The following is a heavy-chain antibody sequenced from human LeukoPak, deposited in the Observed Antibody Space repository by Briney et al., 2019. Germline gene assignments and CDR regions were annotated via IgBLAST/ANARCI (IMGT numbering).Heavy chain of an antibody. CDR2: IKEDGSDK. Sequence: GGSLRLSCAASEFTFSSYWMKWVRQAPGKGLEWVASIKEDGSDKYYVDSVKGRFSISRDNAKNSLFLQMNSLRTEDTAVYYCARGGRAKYYFEYWGQGTLVTVSS. CDR1: EFTFSSYW. CDR3: ARGGRAKYYFEY. V-gene: IGHV3-7*01. J-gene: IGHJ4*02. D-gene: IGHD3-16*01.